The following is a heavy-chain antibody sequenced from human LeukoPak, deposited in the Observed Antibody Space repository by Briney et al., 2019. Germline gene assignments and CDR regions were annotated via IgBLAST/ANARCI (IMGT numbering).Heavy chain of an antibody. Sequence: GASVKVSCKASGYTFTGYYMHWVRQAPGQGLEWMGWINPNSGGTNYAQKFRGRVTMTRDTSISTAYMELSRLRSDDTAVYYCARERLQNYNWFDPWGQGTLVTVSS. V-gene: IGHV1-2*02. D-gene: IGHD4-11*01. CDR3: ARERLQNYNWFDP. J-gene: IGHJ5*02. CDR2: INPNSGGT. CDR1: GYTFTGYY.